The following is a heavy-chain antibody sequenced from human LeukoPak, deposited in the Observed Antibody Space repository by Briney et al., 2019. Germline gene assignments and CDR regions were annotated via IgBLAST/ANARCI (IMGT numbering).Heavy chain of an antibody. Sequence: SQTLSLTCTVSGGSISSGSYYWSWIRQPAGKGLEWIGRIYTSGSTNYNPSLKSRVNISVDTSNNQFSLKLSSVTAADTAVYYCARAHDSSGYYYSYFDYWGQGTLVTVSS. CDR3: ARAHDSSGYYYSYFDY. D-gene: IGHD3-22*01. J-gene: IGHJ4*02. CDR2: IYTSGST. V-gene: IGHV4-61*02. CDR1: GGSISSGSYY.